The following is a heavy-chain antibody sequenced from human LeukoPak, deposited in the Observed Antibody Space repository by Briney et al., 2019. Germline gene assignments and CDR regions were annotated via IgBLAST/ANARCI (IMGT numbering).Heavy chain of an antibody. CDR2: LCYSGST. J-gene: IGHJ4*02. Sequence: SQTLSLTCTVSGVSISSGDYYWRWIRQPPGRGLGWIGYLCYSGSTYYNPSLKSRVTMSVDTSKNQFSLKLSSVTAADTAVYYCARVRRFLEWSYYFDYWGQGTLVTVSS. V-gene: IGHV4-30-4*08. CDR3: ARVRRFLEWSYYFDY. D-gene: IGHD3-3*01. CDR1: GVSISSGDYY.